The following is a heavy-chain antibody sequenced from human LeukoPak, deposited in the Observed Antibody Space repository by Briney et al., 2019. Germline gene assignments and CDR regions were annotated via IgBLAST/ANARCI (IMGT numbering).Heavy chain of an antibody. CDR1: GGSISSYY. D-gene: IGHD5-18*01. J-gene: IGHJ5*02. V-gene: IGHV4-59*08. Sequence: SETLSLTCTVSGGSISSYYWSWIRQPPGKGLEWIGYIYYSGSTYYNPSLKSRVTISVDTSKNQFSLKLRSLTAADTAVYYCARHVGYGNNWFDPWGQGTLVTVSS. CDR3: ARHVGYGNNWFDP. CDR2: IYYSGST.